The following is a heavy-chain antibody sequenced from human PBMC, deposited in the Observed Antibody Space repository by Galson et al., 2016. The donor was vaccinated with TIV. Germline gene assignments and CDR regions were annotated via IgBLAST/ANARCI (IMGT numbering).Heavy chain of an antibody. CDR2: INPTTGKS. CDR3: VRDLEFSRSSGDR. J-gene: IGHJ5*02. CDR1: GYSFSSYA. V-gene: IGHV7-4-1*02. D-gene: IGHD6-6*01. Sequence: SVKVSCKASGYSFSSYAMHWVRQAPGQGLEWMGLINPTTGKSTYAQGFTGRFVFSFDTSVSTSYLAISSLKADDTAVYYCVRDLEFSRSSGDRWGQGTLVTVSS.